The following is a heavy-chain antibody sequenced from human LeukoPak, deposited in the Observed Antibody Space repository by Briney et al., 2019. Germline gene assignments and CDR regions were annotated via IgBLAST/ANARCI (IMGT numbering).Heavy chain of an antibody. J-gene: IGHJ6*02. Sequence: SGPALVKPTQTLTLTCTFSGFSLSTSGMCVNWVRQPPGKAPEWLARIDWDDDEYYSTSLKTRLTISKDTSKNQVVLTMTNMDPVDTATYYCARRIWFGDRSVSGGMDVWGQGTTVTVSS. CDR2: IDWDDDE. V-gene: IGHV2-70*11. CDR3: ARRIWFGDRSVSGGMDV. CDR1: GFSLSTSGMC. D-gene: IGHD3-10*01.